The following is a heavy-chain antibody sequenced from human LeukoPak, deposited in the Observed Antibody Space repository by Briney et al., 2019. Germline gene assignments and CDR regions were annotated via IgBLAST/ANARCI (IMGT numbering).Heavy chain of an antibody. Sequence: GGSLRLSCAASGFTFSDHYMDWVRQAPGKGLEWIGRTRNKANSYTTEYAASVKGRFTISRDDSKNSLYLQMNSLKTEDTAVYYCARHGGRAAAGWGDNWFDPWGQGTLVTVSS. CDR3: ARHGGRAAAGWGDNWFDP. V-gene: IGHV3-72*01. D-gene: IGHD6-13*01. J-gene: IGHJ5*02. CDR1: GFTFSDHY. CDR2: TRNKANSYTT.